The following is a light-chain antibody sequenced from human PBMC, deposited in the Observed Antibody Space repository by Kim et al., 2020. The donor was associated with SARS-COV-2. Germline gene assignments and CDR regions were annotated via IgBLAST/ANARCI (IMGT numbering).Light chain of an antibody. CDR2: GAS. V-gene: IGKV3-20*01. Sequence: PGESATLSCRASQSVSSSYLAWSQQKPGQAPMLLIYGASSRATGIPDRFSGSGSGTDFTLTISRLEPEDFAVYYCQQYGSSPLLTFGGGTKVDIK. J-gene: IGKJ4*01. CDR1: QSVSSSY. CDR3: QQYGSSPLLT.